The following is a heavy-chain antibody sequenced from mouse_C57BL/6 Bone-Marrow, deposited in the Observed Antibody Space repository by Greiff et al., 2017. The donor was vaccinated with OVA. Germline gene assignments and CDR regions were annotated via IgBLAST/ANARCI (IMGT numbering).Heavy chain of an antibody. CDR2: ISSGGSYT. V-gene: IGHV5-6*01. CDR3: ARHGDYGSFFDY. CDR1: GFTFSSYG. Sequence: EVQRVASGGDLVKPGGSLKLSCAASGFTFSSYGMSWVRQTPDKRLEWVATISSGGSYTYYPDSVKGRFTISRDNAKNTLYLQMSSLKSEDTAMYYCARHGDYGSFFDYWGQGTTLTVSS. D-gene: IGHD1-1*01. J-gene: IGHJ2*01.